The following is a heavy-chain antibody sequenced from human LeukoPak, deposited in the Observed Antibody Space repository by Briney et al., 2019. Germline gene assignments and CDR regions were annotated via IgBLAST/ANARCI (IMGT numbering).Heavy chain of an antibody. CDR2: INHSGST. V-gene: IGHV4-34*01. Sequence: SETLSLTCAVYGGSFSGYYWSWIRQPPGKGLEWIGEINHSGSTNYNPSLKSRVTISVDTSKNQFSLKLSSVTAADTAVYYCARILEGFFDYWGQGTLATVSS. CDR3: ARILEGFFDY. CDR1: GGSFSGYY. J-gene: IGHJ4*02.